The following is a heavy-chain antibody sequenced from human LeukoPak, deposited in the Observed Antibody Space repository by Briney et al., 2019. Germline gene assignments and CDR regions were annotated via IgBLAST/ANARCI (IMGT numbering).Heavy chain of an antibody. CDR3: AKGFLPGIVGATPDY. Sequence: LRLSCPASGFTFDDYAMHWVRQAPGNGLESVAGSSWNSGSIGYADSVKGRFTISRDNAKNSLYLQMNSLRAEDTALYYCAKGFLPGIVGATPDYWGQGTLVTVSS. V-gene: IGHV3-9*01. D-gene: IGHD1-26*01. CDR1: GFTFDDYA. CDR2: SSWNSGSI. J-gene: IGHJ4*02.